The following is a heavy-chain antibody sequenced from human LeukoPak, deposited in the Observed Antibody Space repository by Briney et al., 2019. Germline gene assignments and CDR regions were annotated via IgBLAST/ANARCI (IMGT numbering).Heavy chain of an antibody. J-gene: IGHJ6*02. D-gene: IGHD2-2*02. CDR3: ARDLYTGYYYGMDV. CDR2: IKQDGSEK. V-gene: IGHV3-7*01. CDR1: GFTFSSYW. Sequence: PGGSLRLSCAASGFTFSSYWMSWVRQAPGKGLEWVANIKQDGSEKYYVDSVKGRFTISRDNAKNSLYLQMNSLRAEDTAVYYCARDLYTGYYYGMDVWGQGTTVTVSS.